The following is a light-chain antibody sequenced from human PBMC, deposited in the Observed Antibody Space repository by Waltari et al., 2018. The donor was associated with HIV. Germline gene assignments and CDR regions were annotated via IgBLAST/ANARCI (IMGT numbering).Light chain of an antibody. CDR3: AAWDDSLSGV. CDR1: SSNIGTNH. CDR2: RNN. Sequence: QSVLTQPPSASGTPGQRVTISCSGGSSNIGTNHVYWYQQFPGTAPKTLIYRNNQRPSGCPALFSGSKSGTAASLVSSGLRSEEEADYYCAAWDDSLSGVFGGGTKVTVL. V-gene: IGLV1-47*01. J-gene: IGLJ2*01.